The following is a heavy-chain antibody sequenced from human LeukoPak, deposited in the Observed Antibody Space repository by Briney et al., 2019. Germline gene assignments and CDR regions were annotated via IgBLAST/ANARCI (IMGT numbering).Heavy chain of an antibody. Sequence: GGSLRLSCAASGFTFSEYYMIGVRQAPGKGLEWVSYICGSCSHTNYADSVKGRFTISSDNAKNSLYLQMNSLRAEDTAVYYCARVRDTGPGIRSCCDPWGQGTLVTVSS. V-gene: IGHV3-11*05. CDR1: GFTFSEYY. CDR3: ARVRDTGPGIRSCCDP. D-gene: IGHD3-10*01. CDR2: ICGSCSHT. J-gene: IGHJ5*02.